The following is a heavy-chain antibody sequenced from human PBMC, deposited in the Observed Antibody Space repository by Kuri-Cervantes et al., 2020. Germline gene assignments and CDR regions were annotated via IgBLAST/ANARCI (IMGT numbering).Heavy chain of an antibody. D-gene: IGHD1-14*01. J-gene: IGHJ3*02. V-gene: IGHV4-39*01. CDR1: GGSISSSSYY. CDR2: IYYSGST. CDR3: ARHWNRNNGGAFDI. Sequence: SETLSLTCTVSGGSISSSSYYWGWIRQPPGKGLEWIGSIYYSGSTYYNPSLKRRVTISVDTSKNQFSLKLSSVTAADTAVYYCARHWNRNNGGAFDIWGQGTMVTVSS.